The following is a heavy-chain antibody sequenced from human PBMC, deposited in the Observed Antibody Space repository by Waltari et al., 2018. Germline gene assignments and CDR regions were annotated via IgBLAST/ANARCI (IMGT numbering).Heavy chain of an antibody. CDR3: ARNYDGY. V-gene: IGHV3-72*01. Sequence: EVQLVESGGGLVQPGGSLRLSCAASGFILNDHYMDWIRQAPGKGLEWVARTRDKANGHTTEYVASVKGRFTVSRDDSKNSVYLQMNSLRAEDTAVYYCARNYDGYLGQGTLVTVSS. J-gene: IGHJ4*02. CDR2: TRDKANGHTT. CDR1: GFILNDHY. D-gene: IGHD4-4*01.